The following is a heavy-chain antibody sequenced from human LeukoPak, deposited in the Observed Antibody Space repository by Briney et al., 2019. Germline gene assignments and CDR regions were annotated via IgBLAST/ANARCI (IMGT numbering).Heavy chain of an antibody. CDR1: GGSFSGYY. V-gene: IGHV4-34*01. CDR3: ARAPTVTTNHLDY. J-gene: IGHJ4*02. D-gene: IGHD4-17*01. CDR2: INHSGST. Sequence: PSETPSLTCAVYGGSFSGYYWSWIRQPPGKGLEWIGEINHSGSTNYNPSLKSRVTISVDTSKNQFSLKLSSVTAADTAVYYCARAPTVTTNHLDYWGQGTLVTVSS.